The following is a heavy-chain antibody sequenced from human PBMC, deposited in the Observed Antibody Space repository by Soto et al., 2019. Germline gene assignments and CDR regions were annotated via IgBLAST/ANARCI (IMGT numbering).Heavy chain of an antibody. CDR1: GFSLSTSGMC. CDR3: ARIRLFQGGGNGGSYYYYGMDV. CDR2: IDWDDDK. D-gene: IGHD2-15*01. Sequence: SGPTLVNPTQTLTLTCTFSGFSLSTSGMCVSWIRQPPGKALEWLALIDWDDDKYYSTSLKTRLTISKDTSKNQVVLTMTNMDPVDTATYYCARIRLFQGGGNGGSYYYYGMDVWGQGTTVTSP. J-gene: IGHJ6*02. V-gene: IGHV2-70*01.